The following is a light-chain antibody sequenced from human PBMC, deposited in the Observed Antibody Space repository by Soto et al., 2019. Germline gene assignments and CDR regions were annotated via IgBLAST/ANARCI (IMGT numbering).Light chain of an antibody. CDR1: QSVSSN. CDR3: QQYNNWPFT. V-gene: IGKV3-15*01. J-gene: IGKJ3*01. CDR2: GAS. Sequence: EVVMAQSPATPSVSPGERAALSCRPSQSVSSNLAWYQQKPGQAPRLLIYGASTRATGIPARFSGSGSGTEFTLTISSLQSEDFAVYYCQQYNNWPFTFGPGTKVDIK.